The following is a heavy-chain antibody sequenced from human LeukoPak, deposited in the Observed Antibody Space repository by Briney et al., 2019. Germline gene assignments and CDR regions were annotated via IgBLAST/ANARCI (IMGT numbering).Heavy chain of an antibody. D-gene: IGHD2-2*01. J-gene: IGHJ5*02. Sequence: PSQTLSLTCIVSGGSISSGNYYWSWIRQPAGKGLEWIGRIYTSGSTNYNPSLKSRVTISVDTSKNQFSLKLSSVTAADTAVYYCTREDVHPPAGDKWFDPWGQGTLVTVSS. CDR2: IYTSGST. CDR1: GGSISSGNYY. CDR3: TREDVHPPAGDKWFDP. V-gene: IGHV4-61*02.